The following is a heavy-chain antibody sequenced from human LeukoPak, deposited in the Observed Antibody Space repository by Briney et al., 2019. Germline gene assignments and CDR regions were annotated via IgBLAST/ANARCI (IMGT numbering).Heavy chain of an antibody. Sequence: SVKVSCKASGGTFSSYAISWVRQAPGQGLEWMGRIIPIFGTANYAQKFQGRVTITADKSTSTAYTELSSLRSEDTAVYYCARDARYYYDSSGYYGYWGQGTLVTVSS. D-gene: IGHD3-22*01. CDR1: GGTFSSYA. CDR2: IIPIFGTA. V-gene: IGHV1-69*06. CDR3: ARDARYYYDSSGYYGY. J-gene: IGHJ4*02.